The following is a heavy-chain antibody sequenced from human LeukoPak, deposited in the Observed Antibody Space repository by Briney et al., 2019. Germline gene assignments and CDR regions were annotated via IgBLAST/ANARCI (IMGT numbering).Heavy chain of an antibody. V-gene: IGHV1-69*01. J-gene: IGHJ3*02. D-gene: IGHD3-22*01. CDR2: IIPIFGTA. CDR3: ARDSGITMTNNGAFDI. Sequence: EASVKVSCKASGGTFSSYAISWVRQAPGQGLEWMGGIIPIFGTANYAQKFQGRVTITADESTSTAYMELSSLRSEDTAVYYCARDSGITMTNNGAFDIWGQGTMVTVSS. CDR1: GGTFSSYA.